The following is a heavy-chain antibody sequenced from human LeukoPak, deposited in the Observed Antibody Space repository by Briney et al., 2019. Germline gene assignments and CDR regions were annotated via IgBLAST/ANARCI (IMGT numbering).Heavy chain of an antibody. J-gene: IGHJ1*01. D-gene: IGHD3-22*01. Sequence: GGSLRLSCAASGFTFSSYWMHWVRQAPGKGLVWVSRIKSDGSTNYADSVKGRFTTSRDNAKNTLSLQMNSLRAEDTGVYYCARAPSEIGGYYPEYFRHWGQGTLVTVSS. CDR2: IKSDGST. V-gene: IGHV3-74*01. CDR1: GFTFSSYW. CDR3: ARAPSEIGGYYPEYFRH.